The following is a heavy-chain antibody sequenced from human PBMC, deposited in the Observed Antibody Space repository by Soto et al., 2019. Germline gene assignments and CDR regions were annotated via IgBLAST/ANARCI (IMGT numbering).Heavy chain of an antibody. V-gene: IGHV4-34*01. CDR2: INNSGTT. D-gene: IGHD2-2*01. J-gene: IGHJ6*02. CDR1: GGSFSGYY. Sequence: SETLSLTCAVYGGSFSGYYWSWIRQPPGKGLDWLGEINNSGTTTYNPSLKSRVTISVDPAKNHFSLKLSTVTAADTAVYYCARGRYCSSKSCYFYHRNYYYGMDVWGQGTTVTVS. CDR3: ARGRYCSSKSCYFYHRNYYYGMDV.